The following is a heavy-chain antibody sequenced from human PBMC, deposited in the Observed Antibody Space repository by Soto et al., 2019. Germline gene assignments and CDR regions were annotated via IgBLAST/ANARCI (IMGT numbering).Heavy chain of an antibody. CDR2: IYYSGST. V-gene: IGHV4-31*03. J-gene: IGHJ4*02. D-gene: IGHD4-17*01. CDR1: GGSISRGGYY. CDR3: ASNSKAGSLYGDYGYFDY. Sequence: SETLSLTCTVSGGSISRGGYYWSWIRQHPGKGLEWIGYIYYSGSTYYNPSLKSRVTISVDTSKNQFSLKLSSVTAADTAVYYCASNSKAGSLYGDYGYFDYCGQGTPVTVSS.